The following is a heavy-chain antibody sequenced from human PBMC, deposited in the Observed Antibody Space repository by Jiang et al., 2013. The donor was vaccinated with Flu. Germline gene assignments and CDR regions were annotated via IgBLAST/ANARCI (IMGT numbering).Heavy chain of an antibody. Sequence: LLKPSETLSLTCAVYGGSFSGYYWSWIRQPPGKGLEWIGEINHSGSTTYNPSLKSRVTISVDTSKNQFSLNLSSVTAADTAVYHCARGLHPKYQLPFLRWFDPWGQGPWSPSPQ. J-gene: IGHJ5*02. V-gene: IGHV4-34*01. CDR2: INHSGST. CDR1: GGSFSGYY. CDR3: ARGLHPKYQLPFLRWFDP. D-gene: IGHD2-2*01.